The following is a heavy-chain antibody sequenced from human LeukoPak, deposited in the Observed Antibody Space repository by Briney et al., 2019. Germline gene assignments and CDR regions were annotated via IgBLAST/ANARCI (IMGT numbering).Heavy chain of an antibody. V-gene: IGHV3-48*03. CDR2: ISSSGSTI. CDR3: ARGGDYLDF. Sequence: GGSLRLSCAASGFAFRTYEMNWVPQAPGKGLEWVSYISSSGSTIYYADSVKGRFTISRDNAKKSLYLQMNSLRAEDTAVYYCARGGDYLDFWGQGTLVTVSS. CDR1: GFAFRTYE. J-gene: IGHJ4*02.